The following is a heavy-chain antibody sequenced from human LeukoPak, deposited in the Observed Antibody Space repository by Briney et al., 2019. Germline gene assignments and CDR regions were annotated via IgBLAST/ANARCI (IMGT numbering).Heavy chain of an antibody. V-gene: IGHV4-34*01. J-gene: IGHJ6*03. D-gene: IGHD6-19*01. CDR1: GGSFSGYY. CDR3: ARARSSGWPNYYYYYMDV. Sequence: SETLSLTCAVYGGSFSGYYWSWIRQPPGKGLEWIGEINHSGSTNYNPPLKSRVTISVDMSKNQFSLKLSSVTAADTAVYYCARARSSGWPNYYYYYMDVWGKGTTVTVSS. CDR2: INHSGST.